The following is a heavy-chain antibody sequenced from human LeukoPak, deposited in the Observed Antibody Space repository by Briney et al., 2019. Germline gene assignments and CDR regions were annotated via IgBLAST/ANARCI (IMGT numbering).Heavy chain of an antibody. Sequence: GGSLRLSCAASGFTFSSYSMNWVRPAPGKGLEWVSSISSSSSYIYYADSVKGRFTISRDNAKNSLYLQMNSLRAEDTAVYYCARVAGGYNLFDYWGQGTLVTVSS. CDR2: ISSSSSYI. CDR1: GFTFSSYS. J-gene: IGHJ4*02. CDR3: ARVAGGYNLFDY. D-gene: IGHD5-24*01. V-gene: IGHV3-21*01.